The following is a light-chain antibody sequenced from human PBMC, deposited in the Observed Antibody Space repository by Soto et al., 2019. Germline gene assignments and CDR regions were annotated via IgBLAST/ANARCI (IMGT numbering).Light chain of an antibody. V-gene: IGLV2-14*01. Sequence: QSALTQPASVSGSPGQSITISCTGTSSDVGGYNYVSWYQQHPGKAPKLMTYDVSNRPSGVSNRFSGSKSGNTASLTISGLQAEDEADYYCSSYTSSSTLGYVFGTGTKVTVL. CDR1: SSDVGGYNY. CDR2: DVS. CDR3: SSYTSSSTLGYV. J-gene: IGLJ1*01.